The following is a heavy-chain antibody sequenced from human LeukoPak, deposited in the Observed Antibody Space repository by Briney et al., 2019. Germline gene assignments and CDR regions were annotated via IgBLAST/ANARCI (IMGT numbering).Heavy chain of an antibody. D-gene: IGHD1-14*01. CDR1: GYTFTSYD. CDR2: MNPNSGNT. CDR3: ARGLNPRVPFIDY. J-gene: IGHJ4*02. Sequence: ASVKVSCKASGYTFTSYDINWVRQATGQGPEWMGWMNPNSGNTGYAQKFQGRVTMTRNTSISTAYMELSSLRSEDTAVYYCARGLNPRVPFIDYWGQGTLVTVSS. V-gene: IGHV1-8*01.